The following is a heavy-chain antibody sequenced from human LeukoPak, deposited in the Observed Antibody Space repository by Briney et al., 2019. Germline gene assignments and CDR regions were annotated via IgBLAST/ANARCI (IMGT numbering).Heavy chain of an antibody. CDR1: GGSISSYY. CDR2: IYTSGST. D-gene: IGHD3-3*01. Sequence: PSETLSLTCTVSGGSISSYYWSWIRQPAGKGLEWIGRIYTSGSTNYNPSLKSRVTISVDTSKNQFSLKLSSVTAADTAVYYCASLQTLRFLEWLLYRNWFDPWGQGTLVTVSS. J-gene: IGHJ5*02. CDR3: ASLQTLRFLEWLLYRNWFDP. V-gene: IGHV4-4*07.